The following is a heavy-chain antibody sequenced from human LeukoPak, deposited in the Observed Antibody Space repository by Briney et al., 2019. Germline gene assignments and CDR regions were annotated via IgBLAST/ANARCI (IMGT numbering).Heavy chain of an antibody. CDR2: IYHSGST. CDR3: ARDGLASINWFDP. V-gene: IGHV4-4*02. Sequence: SGTLSLTCAVSGGSISSSNWWNWVRQPPGKGLEWIGEIYHSGSTNYNPSLKSRVTISIDRSKNQFSLKLSSVTAADTAVYYCARDGLASINWFDPWGQGTLVTVSS. J-gene: IGHJ5*02. D-gene: IGHD3-10*01. CDR1: GGSISSSNW.